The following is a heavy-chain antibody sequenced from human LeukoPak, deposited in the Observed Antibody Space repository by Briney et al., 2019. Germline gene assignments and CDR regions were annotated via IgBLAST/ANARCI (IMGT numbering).Heavy chain of an antibody. V-gene: IGHV4-39*07. CDR2: IYFCGGT. Sequence: KPSETLSLTCTVSGDSISSSNCYWGWVRQPPGKGLEWIGSIYFCGGTYYNASLKSRVTISVDTSKNQFSLKLSSVTAADTAVYYCARGEMATITGYFDYWGQGTLVTVSS. CDR3: ARGEMATITGYFDY. CDR1: GDSISSSNCY. J-gene: IGHJ4*02. D-gene: IGHD5-24*01.